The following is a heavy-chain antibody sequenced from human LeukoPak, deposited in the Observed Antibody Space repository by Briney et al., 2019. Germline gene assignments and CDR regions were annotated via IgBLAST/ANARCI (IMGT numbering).Heavy chain of an antibody. CDR2: IYTDGST. CDR3: ATGYSGYRRSYYYGMDV. J-gene: IGHJ6*02. V-gene: IGHV3-53*04. Sequence: GGSLRLSCAASGFTVGSNYMTWVRQAPGKGLEWVSLIYTDGSTYYADSVKGRFTISRHNSKNTLYIQMNSLGADDTAVYYCATGYSGYRRSYYYGMDVWGQGTTVTVSS. D-gene: IGHD5-12*01. CDR1: GFTVGSNY.